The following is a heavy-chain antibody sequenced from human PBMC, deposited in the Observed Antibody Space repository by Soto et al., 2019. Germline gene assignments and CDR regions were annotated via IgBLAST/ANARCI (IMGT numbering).Heavy chain of an antibody. Sequence: HPGGSLSLSCAASGFTFSSYAMSWVRQAPGKGLEWVSAISGSGGSTYYADSVKGRFTISRDNSKNTLYLQMNSLRAEDTAVYYCATQTSKFGWLITFDYWGQGTLVTVSS. CDR2: ISGSGGST. V-gene: IGHV3-23*01. J-gene: IGHJ4*02. CDR3: ATQTSKFGWLITFDY. CDR1: GFTFSSYA. D-gene: IGHD6-19*01.